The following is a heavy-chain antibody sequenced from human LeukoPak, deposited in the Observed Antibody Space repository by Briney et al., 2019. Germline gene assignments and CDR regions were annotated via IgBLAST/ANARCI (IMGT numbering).Heavy chain of an antibody. V-gene: IGHV3-30-3*01. CDR1: GFTFSNYA. CDR3: ARGMDFYYYVMDV. CDR2: ISHDGSNK. J-gene: IGHJ6*02. Sequence: GGSLRLSCAASGFTFSNYAMHWVRQAPGKGLERVAVISHDGSNKYYADSVKGRFTISRDNSKNTLYLQMNTLRAEDTAVYYCARGMDFYYYVMDVWGQGTTVTVSS. D-gene: IGHD2-2*03.